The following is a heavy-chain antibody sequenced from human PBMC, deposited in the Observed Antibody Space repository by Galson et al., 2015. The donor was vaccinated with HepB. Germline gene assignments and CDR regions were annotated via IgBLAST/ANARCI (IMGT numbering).Heavy chain of an antibody. CDR1: GYTIITYY. CDR2: IDPSHASI. J-gene: IGHJ4*02. Sequence: SVKVSCKASGYTIITYYMHWVRQAPGQGLEWMGIIDPSHASITYAQKFQGRVTMTRDTSTSTVYMELSSLRSEDTAVYFCARDRGDGYNYGSYFDYWGQGTLVTVSS. D-gene: IGHD5-24*01. V-gene: IGHV1-46*01. CDR3: ARDRGDGYNYGSYFDY.